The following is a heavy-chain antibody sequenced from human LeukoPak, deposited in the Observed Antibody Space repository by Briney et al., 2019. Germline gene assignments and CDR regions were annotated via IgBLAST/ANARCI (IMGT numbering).Heavy chain of an antibody. V-gene: IGHV3-64*01. CDR3: ARGEGGYFDS. D-gene: IGHD1-26*01. J-gene: IGHJ4*02. CDR1: GFTFSSYA. Sequence: GGSLRLSCVASGFTFSSYAMHWVRQAPGRGLEYVSAISSKGGSTYYANSVKGRFTISRDNSKNTLYLQMGSLRAEDIAVYYGARGEGGYFDSWGQGTLVTVSS. CDR2: ISSKGGST.